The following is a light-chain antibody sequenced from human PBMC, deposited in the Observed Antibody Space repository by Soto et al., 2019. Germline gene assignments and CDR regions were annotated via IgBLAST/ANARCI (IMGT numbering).Light chain of an antibody. CDR1: QSVSSSH. V-gene: IGKV3-20*01. CDR3: QQYGTSPPALT. CDR2: GAS. Sequence: DIVLTQSPGTLSLPPGERAILSCSASQSVSSSHLAWYQQKPGQAPRLLIYGASSTATGIPDRFSCSGSGPDFALTISRLEPEDSAVYYCQQYGTSPPALTFGGGTKVEIK. J-gene: IGKJ4*01.